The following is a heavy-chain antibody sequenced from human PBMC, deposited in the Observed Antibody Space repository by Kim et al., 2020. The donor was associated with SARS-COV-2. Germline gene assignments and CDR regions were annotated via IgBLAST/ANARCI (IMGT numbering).Heavy chain of an antibody. Sequence: GGSLRLSCAASGFTFSSYWMHWVRQAPGKGLVWVSRINSDGSRITNADSVKGRFTISRDNAKNTLYLQMNSLRAEDTAVYYCARVGHLGADYWGAQLYYFDYWGQGTLVTVSS. J-gene: IGHJ4*02. CDR2: INSDGSRI. D-gene: IGHD7-27*01. CDR3: ARVGHLGADYWGAQLYYFDY. V-gene: IGHV3-74*01. CDR1: GFTFSSYW.